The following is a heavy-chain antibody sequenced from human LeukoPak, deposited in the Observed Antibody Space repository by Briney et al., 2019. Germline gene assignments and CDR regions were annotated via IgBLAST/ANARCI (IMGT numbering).Heavy chain of an antibody. V-gene: IGHV3-9*01. J-gene: IGHJ3*02. CDR2: ISWNSGSI. CDR3: AKDIGDSSSSGYDAFDI. Sequence: QPGRSLRLSCAASGFTFDDYAMHWVRQAPGKGLEWVSGISWNSGSIGYADSVKGRFTISRDNAKNSLYLQMNSLRAEDTALYYCAKDIGDSSSSGYDAFDIWGQGTMVTVSS. CDR1: GFTFDDYA. D-gene: IGHD6-6*01.